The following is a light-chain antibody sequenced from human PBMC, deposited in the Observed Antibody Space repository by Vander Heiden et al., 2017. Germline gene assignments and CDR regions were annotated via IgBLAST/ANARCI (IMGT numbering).Light chain of an antibody. CDR1: SSDVGGYNY. V-gene: IGLV2-14*03. CDR2: DVS. J-gene: IGLJ1*01. Sequence: QSALTQPAAGSGFPGQSITISCTGTSSDVGGYNYVSWYQPHPGKAPKLMIYDVSNRPSGVSNRFSGSKSGNTASLTISGLQADDAADYYCSSYRSSSTPYVFGTGTKVTVL. CDR3: SSYRSSSTPYV.